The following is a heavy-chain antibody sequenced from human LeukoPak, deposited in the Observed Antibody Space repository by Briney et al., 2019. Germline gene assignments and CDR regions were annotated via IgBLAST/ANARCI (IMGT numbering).Heavy chain of an antibody. J-gene: IGHJ4*02. CDR3: ARGVAGPHEFDY. V-gene: IGHV3-53*01. Sequence: GGSLRLSCAASGFTVSSNYMSWVRQAPGKGLQWVSVIYTGGTTYYADSVKGRFTISRDKSKNTLYLQMNSPRVEDTAVYFCARGVAGPHEFDYWGQGTLVTVSS. D-gene: IGHD6-19*01. CDR2: IYTGGTT. CDR1: GFTVSSNY.